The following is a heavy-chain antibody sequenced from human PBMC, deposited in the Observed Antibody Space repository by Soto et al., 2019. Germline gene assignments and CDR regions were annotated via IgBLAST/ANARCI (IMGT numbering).Heavy chain of an antibody. CDR2: INAGNGNT. CDR1: GYTFTSYA. D-gene: IGHD3-3*01. CDR3: AAFYDFWSGYYGTRRDY. Sequence: ASVKASCKASGYTFTSYAMHCARQAPGQRLEWMGWINAGNGNTKYSQKFQGRVTITRDASASTAYMELSSLRSEDTAVYYCAAFYDFWSGYYGTRRDYWGQGTLVTVSS. J-gene: IGHJ4*02. V-gene: IGHV1-3*01.